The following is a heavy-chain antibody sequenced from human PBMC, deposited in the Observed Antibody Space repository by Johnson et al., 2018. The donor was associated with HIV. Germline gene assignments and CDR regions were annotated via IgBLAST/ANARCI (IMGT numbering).Heavy chain of an antibody. CDR2: IYSGGST. CDR3: ARDGAVAPWSAFDS. J-gene: IGHJ3*02. CDR1: GFTVSSNY. D-gene: IGHD6-19*01. V-gene: IGHV3-53*01. Sequence: VQLVESGGGLIQPGGSLRLSCAASGFTVSSNYMSWVCQAPGKGLEWVSVIYSGGSTYYADSVKGRFTISRDNSKNTLYLQMNSLRAEDTAVYSCARDGAVAPWSAFDSWGQGTMVTVSS.